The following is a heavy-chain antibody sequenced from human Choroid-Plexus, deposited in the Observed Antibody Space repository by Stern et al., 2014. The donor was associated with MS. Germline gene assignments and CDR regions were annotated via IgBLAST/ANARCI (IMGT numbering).Heavy chain of an antibody. CDR1: DDSFNSYY. J-gene: IGHJ4*02. Sequence: QLQLQESGPGQVKPSETLSLTCTVSDDSFNSYYWSWIRQPPGKGLEWIGYIFHNGNTNYNPSLKSRVTISVDTSKNQFSLSLSSVTAADTAMYYCARDGGRLQGFDYWGQGALVTVSS. V-gene: IGHV4-59*01. CDR2: IFHNGNT. CDR3: ARDGGRLQGFDY. D-gene: IGHD3-16*01.